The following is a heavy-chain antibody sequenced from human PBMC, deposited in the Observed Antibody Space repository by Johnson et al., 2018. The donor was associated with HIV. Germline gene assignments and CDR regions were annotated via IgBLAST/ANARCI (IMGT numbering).Heavy chain of an antibody. CDR1: GFTFSSYA. D-gene: IGHD1-26*01. CDR2: ISGSGGST. Sequence: VQLVESGGGLVQPGGSLRLSCAASGFTFSSYAMSWVRQAPGKGLEWVSAISGSGGSTYYADSVKGRFTISRDNSKNTLVLQMNSLRAEDTAVYYCAKVGRWELLFGLLGSNDALDIWGQGTMVTVSS. J-gene: IGHJ3*02. V-gene: IGHV3-23*04. CDR3: AKVGRWELLFGLLGSNDALDI.